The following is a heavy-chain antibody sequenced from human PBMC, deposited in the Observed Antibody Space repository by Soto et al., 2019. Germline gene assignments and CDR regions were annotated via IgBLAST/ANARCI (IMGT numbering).Heavy chain of an antibody. Sequence: SETLSLTCTVSGGSISSYYWSWIRQPPGKGLEWIGYIYYSGSTNYNPSLKSRVTISVDTSKNQFSLKLSSVTAADTAVYYCARVDGFYYYYMDVWGKGTTVTVSS. CDR2: IYYSGST. J-gene: IGHJ6*03. CDR3: ARVDGFYYYYMDV. CDR1: GGSISSYY. V-gene: IGHV4-59*01.